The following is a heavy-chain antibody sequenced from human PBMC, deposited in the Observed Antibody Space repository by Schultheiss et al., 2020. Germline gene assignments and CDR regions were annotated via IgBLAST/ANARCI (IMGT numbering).Heavy chain of an antibody. V-gene: IGHV4-39*01. Sequence: SETLSLTCTVSGGSISSSSYYWGWIRQPPGKGLEWIGSIYYSGSTYYNPSLKSRVTISVDTSKNQFSLKLSSVTAADTAVYYCARGRWPPYGDHAGYWGQGTLVTVSS. D-gene: IGHD4-17*01. CDR2: IYYSGST. CDR1: GGSISSSSYY. J-gene: IGHJ4*02. CDR3: ARGRWPPYGDHAGY.